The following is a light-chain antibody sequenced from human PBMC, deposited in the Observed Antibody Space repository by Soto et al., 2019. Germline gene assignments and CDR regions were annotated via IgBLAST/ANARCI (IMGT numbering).Light chain of an antibody. CDR2: AAS. Sequence: DIQMTQSPSSLSASVGDRVTITCRASQSISTYLSWYQQKPGKAPQLLISAASSLQSWVPSRFSGSGSGTDFTLTISSLQPEDFASYYCQQRYSPPYTFGQGAKLEI. V-gene: IGKV1-39*01. CDR3: QQRYSPPYT. J-gene: IGKJ2*01. CDR1: QSISTY.